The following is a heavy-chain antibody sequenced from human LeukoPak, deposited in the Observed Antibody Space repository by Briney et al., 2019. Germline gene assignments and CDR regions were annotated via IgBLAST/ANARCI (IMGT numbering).Heavy chain of an antibody. CDR2: ISGSGGST. V-gene: IGHV3-23*01. CDR1: GFTFSSYA. Sequence: GGSLRLSCAASGFTFSSYAMSWVRQAPGKGLEWVSAISGSGGSTYYADSVKGRFTISRDNSKNTLYLQMNSLRAEDTAVYYCAKDQEYSSGWRGFDYWGQGTLVTVSS. J-gene: IGHJ4*02. D-gene: IGHD6-19*01. CDR3: AKDQEYSSGWRGFDY.